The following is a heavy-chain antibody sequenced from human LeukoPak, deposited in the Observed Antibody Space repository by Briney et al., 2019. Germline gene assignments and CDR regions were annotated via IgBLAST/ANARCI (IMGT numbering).Heavy chain of an antibody. CDR1: GFTFSSYW. CDR3: VRGNDYGGPHY. V-gene: IGHV3-74*01. J-gene: IGHJ4*02. CDR2: IDRDGSRI. Sequence: GGSLRLSCAVSGFTFSSYWMHWVRQAPGKGLVWVSRIDRDGSRINYADSVKGRFTISRDNGKNTLFLQMNSLRAEDAAVYYCVRGNDYGGPHYRGQGTLVTVSS. D-gene: IGHD4-23*01.